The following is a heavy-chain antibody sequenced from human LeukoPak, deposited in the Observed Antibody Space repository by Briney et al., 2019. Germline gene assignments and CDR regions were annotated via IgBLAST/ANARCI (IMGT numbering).Heavy chain of an antibody. J-gene: IGHJ3*02. CDR1: GFTFSSYA. CDR3: ARHDYGDYSAFDI. CDR2: VSDSGDGT. D-gene: IGHD4-17*01. V-gene: IGHV3-23*01. Sequence: GGSLRLSCAASGFTFSSYAMYWVRQAPGKGLEWVLGVSDSGDGTHYADSVKGRFTISRDNSKNTLYLQMNNLRAEDTAVYYCARHDYGDYSAFDIWGQGTMVTVSS.